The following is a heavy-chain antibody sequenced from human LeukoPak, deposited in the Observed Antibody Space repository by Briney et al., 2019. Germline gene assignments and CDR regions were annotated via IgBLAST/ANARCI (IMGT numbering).Heavy chain of an antibody. V-gene: IGHV1-69*13. CDR1: GGTXSSYA. J-gene: IGHJ4*02. D-gene: IGHD5-24*01. CDR3: ARDRAAGEWEMATILDY. Sequence: GASVKVSCKASGGTXSSYAISWVRQAPGQGLEWMGGIIPIFGTANYAQKFQGRVTITADESTSTAYMELSSLRSEDTAVYYCARDRAAGEWEMATILDYWGQGTLVTVSS. CDR2: IIPIFGTA.